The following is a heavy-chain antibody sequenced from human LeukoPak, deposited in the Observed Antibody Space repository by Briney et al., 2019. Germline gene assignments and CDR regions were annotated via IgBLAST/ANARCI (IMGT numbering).Heavy chain of an antibody. Sequence: SETLSLTCTVSGGSISSSSYYWGWIRQPPGKGLEWIGSIYYSGSTYYNPSLKSRVTISVDTSKNQFSLKLSSVTAADTAVYYCARNRYYYGSGNYGVPNWFGPWGQGTLVTVSS. CDR1: GGSISSSSYY. J-gene: IGHJ5*02. CDR2: IYYSGST. V-gene: IGHV4-39*07. D-gene: IGHD3-10*01. CDR3: ARNRYYYGSGNYGVPNWFGP.